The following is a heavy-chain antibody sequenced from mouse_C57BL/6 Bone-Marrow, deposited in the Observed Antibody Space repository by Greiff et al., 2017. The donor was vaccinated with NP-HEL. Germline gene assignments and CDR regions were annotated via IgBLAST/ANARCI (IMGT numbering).Heavy chain of an antibody. J-gene: IGHJ2*01. CDR3: AREDPDYFDY. V-gene: IGHV1-81*01. CDR1: GYTFTSYG. Sequence: LQESGAELARPGASVKLSCKASGYTFTSYGISWVKQRTGQGLEWIGEIYPRSGNTYYNEKFKGKATLTADKSSSTAYMELRSLTSEDSAVYFCAREDPDYFDYWGQGTTLTVSS. CDR2: IYPRSGNT.